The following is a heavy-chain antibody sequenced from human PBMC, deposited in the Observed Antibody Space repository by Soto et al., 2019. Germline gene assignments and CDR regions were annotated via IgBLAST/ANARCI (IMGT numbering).Heavy chain of an antibody. CDR2: TYYRSKWYN. CDR3: ARDXVREASYSSSWYYGMDV. Sequence: SQTLSLTCAISGDSVSSNSAAWNWIRQSPSRGLEWLGRTYYRSKWYNDYAVSVKSRITINPDTSKNQFSLQLNSVTPEDTAVYYCARDXVREASYSSSWYYGMDVWGQGTTVTVSS. D-gene: IGHD6-13*01. J-gene: IGHJ6*02. V-gene: IGHV6-1*01. CDR1: GDSVSSNSAA.